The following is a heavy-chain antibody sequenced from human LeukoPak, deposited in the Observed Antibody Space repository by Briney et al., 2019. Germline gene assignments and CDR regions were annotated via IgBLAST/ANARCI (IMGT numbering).Heavy chain of an antibody. J-gene: IGHJ5*02. CDR1: GFIVSNTY. V-gene: IGHV3-21*01. Sequence: SGGSLRLSCAASGFIVSNTYMTWVRQAPGKGLEWVSSISSSSSYIYYADSVKGRFTISRDNAKNSLYLQMNSLRAEDTAVYYCARDQIGITGYAIWDFGRPFDPWGQGTLVTVSS. D-gene: IGHD3-16*01. CDR2: ISSSSSYI. CDR3: ARDQIGITGYAIWDFGRPFDP.